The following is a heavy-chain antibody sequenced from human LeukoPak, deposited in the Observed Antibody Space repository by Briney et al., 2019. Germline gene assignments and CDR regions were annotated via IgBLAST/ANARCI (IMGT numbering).Heavy chain of an antibody. CDR1: GYTFSSYW. CDR3: ARVFLKGAYDAFDI. Sequence: AGGSLRLSCAASGYTFSSYWMHWVRQAPGKGLVWVSRINSDGSSTSYADSVKGRFTISRDNAKNTLYLQMNSLRAEDTAVYYCARVFLKGAYDAFDIWGQGTMVTVSS. D-gene: IGHD1-26*01. J-gene: IGHJ3*02. V-gene: IGHV3-74*01. CDR2: INSDGSST.